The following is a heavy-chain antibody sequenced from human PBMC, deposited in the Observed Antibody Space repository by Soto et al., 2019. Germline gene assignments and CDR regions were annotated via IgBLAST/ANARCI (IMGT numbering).Heavy chain of an antibody. V-gene: IGHV1-18*01. CDR3: ARGSNTIFGVAHPIDY. CDR1: GYTFTSYG. Sequence: QVQLVQSGAEVKKPGASVKVSCKASGYTFTSYGISWVRQAPGQGLEWMGWISAYNGNTNYAQKLQGRVTMTTDTXTXXAYMELRSLRSDDTAVYYCARGSNTIFGVAHPIDYWGQGTLVTVSS. CDR2: ISAYNGNT. D-gene: IGHD3-3*01. J-gene: IGHJ4*02.